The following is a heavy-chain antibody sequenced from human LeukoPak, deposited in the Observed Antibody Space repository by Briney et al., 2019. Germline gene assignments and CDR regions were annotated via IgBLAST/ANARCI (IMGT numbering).Heavy chain of an antibody. CDR3: ARRYVVVTASGLGHAFDI. Sequence: SETLSLTCAVSGGSISSSNWWSWVRPPPGKGLEWIGEIYDSGSTNYNPSLKSRVTISLDKSKNQFSLKLSSVTAADTAVYYCARRYVVVTASGLGHAFDIWGQGTMVTVSS. D-gene: IGHD2-21*02. J-gene: IGHJ3*02. V-gene: IGHV4-4*02. CDR1: GGSISSSNW. CDR2: IYDSGST.